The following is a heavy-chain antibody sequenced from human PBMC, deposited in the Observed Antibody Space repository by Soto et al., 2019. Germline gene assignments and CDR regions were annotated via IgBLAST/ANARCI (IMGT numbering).Heavy chain of an antibody. CDR3: AREQYNWKL. V-gene: IGHV4-59*01. Sequence: SETLSLTCTVSGVSITPYYWTWTRHPPGKGLEWIGYVYHTGNTYYNPSLKSRATISLDTSKNQVSLRLKSVTAADTAVYYCAREQYNWKLWGQGTLVTVSS. CDR2: VYHTGNT. CDR1: GVSITPYY. D-gene: IGHD1-20*01. J-gene: IGHJ4*02.